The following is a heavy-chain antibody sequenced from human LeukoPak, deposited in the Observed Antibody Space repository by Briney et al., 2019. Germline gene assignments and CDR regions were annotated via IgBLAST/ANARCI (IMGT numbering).Heavy chain of an antibody. V-gene: IGHV3-48*03. J-gene: IGHJ4*02. D-gene: IGHD3-9*01. CDR1: GFTFSSYE. Sequence: GGSLRLSCAASGFTFSSYEMNWVRQAPGKGLEWVSYISSSGSTIYYADSVKGRFTISRDNAKNSLYLQMNSLRAEDTAVYYCAREPLGYFAFDYWGQGTLVTVSS. CDR3: AREPLGYFAFDY. CDR2: ISSSGSTI.